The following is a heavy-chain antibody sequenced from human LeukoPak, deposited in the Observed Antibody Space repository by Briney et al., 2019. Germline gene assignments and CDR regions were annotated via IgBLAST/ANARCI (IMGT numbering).Heavy chain of an antibody. J-gene: IGHJ4*02. Sequence: GASVKVSCKASGYTFTSYGISWVRQAPGQGLEWMGWISAYNGNTNYAQKLQGRATMTTDTSTSTAYMELGSLRSDDTAVYYCARLIDYGDYGALSIDYWGQGTLVTVSS. D-gene: IGHD4-17*01. CDR2: ISAYNGNT. V-gene: IGHV1-18*01. CDR1: GYTFTSYG. CDR3: ARLIDYGDYGALSIDY.